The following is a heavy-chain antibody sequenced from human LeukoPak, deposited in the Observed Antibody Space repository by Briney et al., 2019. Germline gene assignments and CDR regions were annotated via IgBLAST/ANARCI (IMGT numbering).Heavy chain of an antibody. V-gene: IGHV3-21*06. J-gene: IGHJ4*02. Sequence: TGGSLRLSCEASGFTFNTYSMNWARQAPGKGLEWVSSIDSSGGYMFYADSVKGRFIISRDNAKDSLYLQMNSLRVEDTAVYYCARVSPNTVTTLQYFDYWGQGTLVTVSS. CDR1: GFTFNTYS. D-gene: IGHD4-17*01. CDR3: ARVSPNTVTTLQYFDY. CDR2: IDSSGGYM.